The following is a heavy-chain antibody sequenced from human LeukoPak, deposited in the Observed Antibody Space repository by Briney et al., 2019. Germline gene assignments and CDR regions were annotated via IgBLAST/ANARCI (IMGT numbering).Heavy chain of an antibody. CDR2: INPNNGGT. Sequence: GASVKVSCKVFGYTFTDYYMYWVRQAPGQEFEWMGWINPNNGGTNYAQKFQGRVTMTRDTSISTAYMELSSLRSDDTAVYYCTKKGPRGFDYWGQGTLVTVSS. J-gene: IGHJ4*02. CDR1: GYTFTDYY. CDR3: TKKGPRGFDY. V-gene: IGHV1-2*02.